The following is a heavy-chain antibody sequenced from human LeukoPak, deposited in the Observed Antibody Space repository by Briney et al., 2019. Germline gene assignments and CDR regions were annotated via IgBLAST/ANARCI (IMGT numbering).Heavy chain of an antibody. CDR2: IYYSGST. Sequence: SETLSLTCTVSGVSVSSGSYYWSWIRQPPGKGLEWIGYIYYSGSTNYNPSLKSRVTISVDTSKNQFSLKLSSVTAADTAVYXXARXXTXXXXYXXGMDVWGQGTTVTVSS. V-gene: IGHV4-61*01. CDR3: ARXXTXXXXYXXGMDV. CDR1: GVSVSSGSYY. J-gene: IGHJ6*02.